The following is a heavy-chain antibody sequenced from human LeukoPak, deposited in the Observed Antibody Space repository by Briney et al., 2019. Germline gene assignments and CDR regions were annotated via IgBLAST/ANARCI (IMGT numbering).Heavy chain of an antibody. J-gene: IGHJ4*02. CDR3: TREGDYLDY. CDR2: IRSKAYGGTT. Sequence: GGSLRLSCTASGFTFGDYAMSWVRQAPGKGLGWVGFIRSKAYGGTTEYAASVKGRFTISRDDSKSLAYLQMNSLKTEDTAVYYCTREGDYLDYWGQGTLVTVSS. CDR1: GFTFGDYA. V-gene: IGHV3-49*04.